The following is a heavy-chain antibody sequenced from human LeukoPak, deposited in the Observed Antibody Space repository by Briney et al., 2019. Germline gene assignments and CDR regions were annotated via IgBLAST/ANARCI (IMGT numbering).Heavy chain of an antibody. CDR3: ARSDGYGLVGI. J-gene: IGHJ3*02. CDR2: IYSGGST. V-gene: IGHV4-39*07. Sequence: SETLSLTCYVSGASISSGSNYWGWIRQPPGTTLEWIGSIYSGGSTYYNPSLESRVIILIDTSKNHFSLTLSSVTAADTAVYYCARSDGYGLVGIWGQGSMVTVSS. CDR1: GASISSGSNY. D-gene: IGHD3-10*01.